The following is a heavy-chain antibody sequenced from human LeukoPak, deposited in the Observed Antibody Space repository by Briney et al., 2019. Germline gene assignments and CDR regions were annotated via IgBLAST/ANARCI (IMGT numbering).Heavy chain of an antibody. D-gene: IGHD6-13*01. J-gene: IGHJ5*02. Sequence: GGSLRLSCAASGFTFSSYGMHWVRQAPGKGLEWVSAISGSGGSTYYADSVKGRFTISRDNSKNTLYLQMNSLRAEDTAVYYCAKGLIAAAGTIWFDPWGQGTLVTVSS. CDR1: GFTFSSYG. CDR2: ISGSGGST. V-gene: IGHV3-23*01. CDR3: AKGLIAAAGTIWFDP.